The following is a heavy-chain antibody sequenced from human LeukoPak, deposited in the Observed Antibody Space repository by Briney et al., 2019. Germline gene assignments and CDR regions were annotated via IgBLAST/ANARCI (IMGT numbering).Heavy chain of an antibody. J-gene: IGHJ4*02. D-gene: IGHD3-9*01. CDR1: GGSISSSNW. CDR2: IYHSGST. V-gene: IGHV4-4*02. Sequence: SETLSLTCAVSGGSISSSNWWSWVRQPPGKGLGWIGEIYHSGSTNYNPSLKSRVTISVDKSKNQFSLKLSSVTAADTAVYFCAAALTGYARDYWGQGTLVTVSS. CDR3: AAALTGYARDY.